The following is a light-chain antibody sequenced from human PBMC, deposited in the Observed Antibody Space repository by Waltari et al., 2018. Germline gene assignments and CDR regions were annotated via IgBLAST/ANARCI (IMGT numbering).Light chain of an antibody. Sequence: QSALTQPASVSGSPGHAITLSFPGTSGYLEIRKRHQWYQQYPRKAPKLMIYDVRSRPLGVSDCFSGYKSGNTASLTLSGLQVEDEAAYYCSAYTTNPRVFGGGTKLTVL. CDR1: SGYLEIRKR. CDR3: SAYTTNPRV. CDR2: DVR. V-gene: IGLV2-14*03. J-gene: IGLJ3*02.